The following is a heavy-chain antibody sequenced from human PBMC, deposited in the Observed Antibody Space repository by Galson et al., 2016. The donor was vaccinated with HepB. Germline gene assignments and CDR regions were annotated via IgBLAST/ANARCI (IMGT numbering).Heavy chain of an antibody. V-gene: IGHV2-5*02. CDR3: ARVPDV. Sequence: PTQTLTLTCTLSGFSLSTSGVGVGWIRQPPGKAPEWLAIIYWDDVERYSPSLKSRLTIIKDTSKNQVVLTMTNMDLVDTATYYCARVPDVWGQGILVTVSS. D-gene: IGHD1-14*01. J-gene: IGHJ4*02. CDR2: IYWDDVE. CDR1: GFSLSTSGVG.